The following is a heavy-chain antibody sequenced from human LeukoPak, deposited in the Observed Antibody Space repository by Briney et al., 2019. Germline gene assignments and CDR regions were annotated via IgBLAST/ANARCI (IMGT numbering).Heavy chain of an antibody. D-gene: IGHD4-17*01. CDR1: GSTFSSYA. V-gene: IGHV3-23*01. Sequence: PGGSLRLSCAASGSTFSSYAMSWVRQAPGKGLEWVSAISGSGGSTYYADSVKGRFTTSRDNSKNTLYLQMNSLRAEDTAVYYCARDLTVTIFDYWGQGTLVTVSS. CDR2: ISGSGGST. J-gene: IGHJ4*02. CDR3: ARDLTVTIFDY.